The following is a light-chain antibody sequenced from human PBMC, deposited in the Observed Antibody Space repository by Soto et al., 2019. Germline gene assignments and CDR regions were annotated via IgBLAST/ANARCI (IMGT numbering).Light chain of an antibody. J-gene: IGKJ4*01. Sequence: IVLTQSPDTLSLYSGERATLSCRASQRISNYYLAWYHQKPGQAPRLLIYGASSRATGVPDRFSGSGSGTDFTLTISRLEPEDFAVYYCQQYGSSPLTFGGGTKVDIK. CDR2: GAS. V-gene: IGKV3-20*01. CDR3: QQYGSSPLT. CDR1: QRISNYY.